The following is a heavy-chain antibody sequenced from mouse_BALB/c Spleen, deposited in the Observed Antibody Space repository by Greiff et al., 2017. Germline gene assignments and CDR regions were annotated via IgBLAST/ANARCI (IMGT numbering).Heavy chain of an antibody. J-gene: IGHJ2*02. CDR2: ISSGGSYT. CDR3: TRGPLECYLDY. Sequence: EVKVVESGGGLVKPGGSLKLSCAASGFTFSSYTMSWVRQTPEKRLEWVATISSGGSYTYYPDSVKGRFNISRDNAKNTLYLQMSSLKSEDTAMYCWTRGPLECYLDYWGQGTSLTVSS. V-gene: IGHV5-6-4*01. CDR1: GFTFSSYT.